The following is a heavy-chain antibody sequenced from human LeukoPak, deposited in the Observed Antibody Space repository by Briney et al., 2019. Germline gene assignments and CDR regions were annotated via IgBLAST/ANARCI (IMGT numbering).Heavy chain of an antibody. CDR2: MHSSGSS. D-gene: IGHD3-16*01. CDR1: GGSITSYY. Sequence: PSETLSLTCTVSGGSITSYYWSWIRQPPGKGLEWIGFMHSSGSSSHNPSLKSRLTISVDTSKNQFSLRLSSLTAADTAVYFCARVAGLRHLEEVKAYYHAVDVWGQGTAVTASS. V-gene: IGHV4-59*01. CDR3: ARVAGLRHLEEVKAYYHAVDV. J-gene: IGHJ6*02.